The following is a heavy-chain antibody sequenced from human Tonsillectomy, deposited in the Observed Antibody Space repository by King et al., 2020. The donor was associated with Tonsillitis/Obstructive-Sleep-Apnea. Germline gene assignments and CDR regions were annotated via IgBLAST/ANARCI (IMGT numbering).Heavy chain of an antibody. Sequence: VQLVESGAEVKKPGESLKISCEGSGYSFTSYWIGWVRQMPGKGLEWVGIIYPGDSDTRYSPSFQGQVTISADKSISTAYLQWSSLKAPDTAMYYCARMFRGINAGEVLVKRGEYYFDYWGQGTLVTVSS. V-gene: IGHV5-51*01. CDR2: IYPGDSDT. CDR3: ARMFRGINAGEVLVKRGEYYFDY. CDR1: GYSFTSYW. J-gene: IGHJ4*02. D-gene: IGHD3-16*01.